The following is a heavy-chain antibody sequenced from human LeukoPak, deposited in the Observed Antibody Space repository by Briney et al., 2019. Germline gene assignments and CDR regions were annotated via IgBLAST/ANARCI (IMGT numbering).Heavy chain of an antibody. D-gene: IGHD3-22*01. V-gene: IGHV4-59*01. J-gene: IGHJ6*02. Sequence: SETLSLTCTVSGGSISSYYWSWIREPPGKGLEWIGYIYYSGSTNSNPSLKSRVTISVDTSKNQFSLKLSSVTAADTAVYYCARDRNYDSTYGMDVWGQGTTVTVSS. CDR3: ARDRNYDSTYGMDV. CDR1: GGSISSYY. CDR2: IYYSGST.